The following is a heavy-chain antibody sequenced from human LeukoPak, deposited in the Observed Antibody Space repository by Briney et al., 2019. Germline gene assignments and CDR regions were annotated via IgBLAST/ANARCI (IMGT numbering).Heavy chain of an antibody. CDR3: ANTRGDYGDYEYYFDY. Sequence: SGGSLRLSCAASGFTFSSYAMSWVRQAPGKGLEWVSAISGSGGSTYYADSVKGRFTISRDNSKNTLYLQMNSLRAEDTAVYYCANTRGDYGDYEYYFDYWGQGTLVTVSS. D-gene: IGHD4-17*01. J-gene: IGHJ4*02. V-gene: IGHV3-23*01. CDR2: ISGSGGST. CDR1: GFTFSSYA.